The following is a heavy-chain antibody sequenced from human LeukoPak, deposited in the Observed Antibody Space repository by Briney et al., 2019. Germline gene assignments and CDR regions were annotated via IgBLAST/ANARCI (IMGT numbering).Heavy chain of an antibody. CDR1: GFTFDDHA. Sequence: GGSLRLSCAASGFTFDDHAMHWVRQAPGKGLEWVSGISWNSGSIGYADSVKGRFTISRDNAKNSLYLQMNSLRAEDTALYYCAKASHGTTRYNWFDPWGQGTLVTISS. CDR2: ISWNSGSI. J-gene: IGHJ5*02. D-gene: IGHD1-1*01. V-gene: IGHV3-9*01. CDR3: AKASHGTTRYNWFDP.